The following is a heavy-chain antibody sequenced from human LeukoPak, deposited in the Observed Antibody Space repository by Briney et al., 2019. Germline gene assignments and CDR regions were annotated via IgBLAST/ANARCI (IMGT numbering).Heavy chain of an antibody. CDR1: GVSISSSNSY. J-gene: IGHJ4*02. D-gene: IGHD3/OR15-3a*01. Sequence: PSETLTLTCTVSGVSISSSNSYWGWLRQPPGTGLEWLGSIYYSGNTYYNASLKSQVSISIDTSKNKFSLRLTSVTAADTAVYYCARQTGSGLFILPGGQGTLVTVSS. CDR3: ARQTGSGLFILP. CDR2: IYYSGNT. V-gene: IGHV4-39*01.